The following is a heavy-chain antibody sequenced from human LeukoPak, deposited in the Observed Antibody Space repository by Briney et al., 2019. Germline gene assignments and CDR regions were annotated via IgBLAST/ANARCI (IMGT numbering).Heavy chain of an antibody. V-gene: IGHV1-69*05. D-gene: IGHD2-2*01. CDR3: ARENTGYCSSTSCYEFSY. CDR2: IIPIFGTA. CDR1: GGTFSSYA. Sequence: ASVKVSCKAFGGTFSSYAISWVRQAPGQGLEWMGGIIPIFGTANYAQKFQGRVTITTDESTSTAYMELSSLRSEDTAVYYCARENTGYCSSTSCYEFSYWAQGTLVTVSS. J-gene: IGHJ4*02.